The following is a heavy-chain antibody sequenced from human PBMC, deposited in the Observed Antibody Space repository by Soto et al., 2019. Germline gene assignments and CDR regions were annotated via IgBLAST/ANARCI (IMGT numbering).Heavy chain of an antibody. J-gene: IGHJ4*02. V-gene: IGHV3-23*01. CDR2: ISNSGGTT. D-gene: IGHD1-7*01. CDR1: GFSFSIYA. CDR3: AKDQDWNYWMIDY. Sequence: GGSLRLSCAASGFSFSIYAMSWVRQAPGKGLEWVSGISNSGGTTYYADSVKGRFTISRDNSKNTLYLQMNSLRAEDTAVYYCAKDQDWNYWMIDYWGQGTLVTVSS.